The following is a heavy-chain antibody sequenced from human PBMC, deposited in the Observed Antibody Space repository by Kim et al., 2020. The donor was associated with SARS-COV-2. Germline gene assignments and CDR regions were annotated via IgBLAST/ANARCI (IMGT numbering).Heavy chain of an antibody. D-gene: IGHD1-26*01. CDR3: ARDMIRWELGRFDP. J-gene: IGHJ5*02. CDR2: IYTSGST. V-gene: IGHV4-61*02. Sequence: SETLSLTCTVSGGSISSGSYYWSWIRQPAGKGLEWIGRIYTSGSTNYNPSLKSRVTISVDTSKNQFSLKLSSVTAADTAVYYCARDMIRWELGRFDPWGQGTLVTVSS. CDR1: GGSISSGSYY.